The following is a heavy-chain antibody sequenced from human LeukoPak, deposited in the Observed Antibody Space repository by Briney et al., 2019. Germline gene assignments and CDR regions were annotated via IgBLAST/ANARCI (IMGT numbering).Heavy chain of an antibody. CDR3: AKDGGSYYFDY. CDR2: ISYDGSNK. Sequence: GRSLRLSCVGSGFTFRGHAMHWVRQAPGKGLEWVAVISYDGSNKYYADSVKGRFTISRDNSKNTLYLQMNSLRAEDTAVYYCAKDGGSYYFDYWGQGTLVTVSS. CDR1: GFTFRGHA. J-gene: IGHJ4*02. D-gene: IGHD1-26*01. V-gene: IGHV3-30*18.